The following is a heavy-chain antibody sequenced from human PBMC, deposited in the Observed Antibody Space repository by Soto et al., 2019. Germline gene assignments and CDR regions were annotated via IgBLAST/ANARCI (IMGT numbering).Heavy chain of an antibody. J-gene: IGHJ5*02. CDR3: ARARRVVVVPAAKAAPRGWFDP. D-gene: IGHD2-2*01. CDR2: INHSGST. V-gene: IGHV4-31*03. CDR1: GGSISSGGYY. Sequence: PSETLSLTCTVSGGSISSGGYYWSWIRQHPGKGLEWIGEINHSGSTNYNPSLKSRVTISVDTSKNQFSLKLSSVTAADTAVYYCARARRVVVVPAAKAAPRGWFDPWGQGTLVTVSS.